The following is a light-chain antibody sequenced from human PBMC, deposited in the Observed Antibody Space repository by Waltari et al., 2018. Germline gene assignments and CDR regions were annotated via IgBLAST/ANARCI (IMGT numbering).Light chain of an antibody. Sequence: EIVLTQSPGTLSLSPGERATLSCRASQSVSRYLAWYQQKPGQAPRLLIYGASSRATGIPDRFSGGGSGTDFSLTISILEPEDFAGYYCQHYLRLPATFGQGTKVEIK. CDR3: QHYLRLPAT. CDR1: QSVSRY. J-gene: IGKJ1*01. V-gene: IGKV3-20*01. CDR2: GAS.